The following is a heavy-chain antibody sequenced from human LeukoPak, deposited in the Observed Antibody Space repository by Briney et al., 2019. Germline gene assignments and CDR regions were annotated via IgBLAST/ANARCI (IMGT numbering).Heavy chain of an antibody. CDR3: ARQGYYYYYGMDV. J-gene: IGHJ6*02. V-gene: IGHV4-59*01. CDR1: GGSISSYY. CDR2: IYYSGST. Sequence: SETLSLTCTVSGGSISSYYWSWIRQPPGKGLEWIGYIYYSGSTNYNPSPKSRVTISVDTSKNQFSLKLSSVTAADTAVYYCARQGYYYYYGMDVWGQGTTVTVSS.